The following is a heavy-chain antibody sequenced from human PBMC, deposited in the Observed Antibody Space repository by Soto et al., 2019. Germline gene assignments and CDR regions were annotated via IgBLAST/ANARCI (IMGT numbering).Heavy chain of an antibody. CDR2: LYYGGST. V-gene: IGHV4-39*01. J-gene: IGHJ5*02. D-gene: IGHD1-26*01. CDR3: ARQLPVGATSWFDP. CDR1: GGSISGGSSYY. Sequence: SETLSLTCTVSGGSISGGSSYYWGWVRQSPGKGLEWIGSLYYGGSTFYNPSLKSRVTISLDTSKNQFSLRLTSVTAADTAIYYCARQLPVGATSWFDPWGQGTLVTVSS.